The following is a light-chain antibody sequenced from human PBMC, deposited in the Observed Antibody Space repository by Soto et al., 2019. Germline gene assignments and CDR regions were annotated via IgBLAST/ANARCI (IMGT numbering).Light chain of an antibody. CDR1: SSDVGGYNY. V-gene: IGLV2-14*01. J-gene: IGLJ2*01. Sequence: QSALTQPASVSGFPGQSITISCTGTSSDVGGYNYVSWFQQHPGKAPNLMIYDVYRRPSGVSYRFSGSKSGNTASLTISGLQAEDEADYYCSSYTTRSTVVFGGGTKLTVL. CDR3: SSYTTRSTVV. CDR2: DVY.